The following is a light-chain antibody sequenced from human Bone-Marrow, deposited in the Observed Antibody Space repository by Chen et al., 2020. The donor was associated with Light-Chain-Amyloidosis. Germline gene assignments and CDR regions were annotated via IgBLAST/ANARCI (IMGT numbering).Light chain of an antibody. V-gene: IGLV3-25*03. CDR1: DLPTKY. CDR3: QSADSSGTYEVI. J-gene: IGLJ2*01. Sequence: SYELTQPPSLSVSPGQPARIPCSGDDLPTKYAYWYQQKPGQAPVLVIHRDTERPSGISERFSDSSSGTTATLTISGVQAEDEDDYHCQSADSSGTYEVIFGGGTKLTVL. CDR2: RDT.